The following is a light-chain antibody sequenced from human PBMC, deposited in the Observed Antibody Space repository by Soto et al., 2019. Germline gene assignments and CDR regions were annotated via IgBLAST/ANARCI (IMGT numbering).Light chain of an antibody. J-gene: IGKJ3*01. CDR1: QSISSSY. CDR3: QQYGSSRFT. V-gene: IGKV3-20*01. Sequence: EIVLTQSPGTLSLSPGERASLSCRASQSISSSYLAWYQQIPGQAPRLLVYGASSRATGIPDRFSGSGSGTDFTLTISRLEPEDFAVYYCQQYGSSRFTFGPGTKVDIK. CDR2: GAS.